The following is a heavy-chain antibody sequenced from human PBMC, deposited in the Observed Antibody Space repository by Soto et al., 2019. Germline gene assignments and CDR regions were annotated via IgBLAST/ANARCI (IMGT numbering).Heavy chain of an antibody. J-gene: IGHJ4*02. D-gene: IGHD6-19*01. V-gene: IGHV4-59*01. Sequence: PSETLSLTCTVSGDSISSLYWSWIRQPPGKGLEWIGYIYYSGSINYNPSLKIRVTISVDSSMNQFFLRLSFVSAADTAVDYCAKSLWDTSGWKTDYWGQGTLVTV. CDR3: AKSLWDTSGWKTDY. CDR1: GDSISSLY. CDR2: IYYSGSI.